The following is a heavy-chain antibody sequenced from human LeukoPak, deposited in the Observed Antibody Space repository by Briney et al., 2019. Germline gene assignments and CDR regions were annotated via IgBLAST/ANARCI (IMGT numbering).Heavy chain of an antibody. J-gene: IGHJ4*02. D-gene: IGHD6-19*01. Sequence: PGGSLRLSCAASGFTFSSYAMHWVRQAPGKGLEWVAVISYDGSNKYYADSVKGRFTISRDTSKNTLYLQMNSLRAEDTAVYYCARGGSGWYGFDYWGQGTLVTVSS. CDR2: ISYDGSNK. V-gene: IGHV3-30-3*01. CDR3: ARGGSGWYGFDY. CDR1: GFTFSSYA.